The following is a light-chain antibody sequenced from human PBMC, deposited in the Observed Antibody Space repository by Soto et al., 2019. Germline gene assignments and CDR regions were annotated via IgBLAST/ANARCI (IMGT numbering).Light chain of an antibody. CDR3: AAWDDSLGGHVV. Sequence: QSVLTQPPSASGTPGQRVTISCSGSSSNIGSHFVYWYQQLPGTAPQLLIYRNDPRPSGVPDRFSGSKSGLSVSLAISGLRSEDEDEYYCAAWDDSLGGHVVFGVGTKLTVL. CDR2: RND. CDR1: SSNIGSHF. V-gene: IGLV1-47*01. J-gene: IGLJ2*01.